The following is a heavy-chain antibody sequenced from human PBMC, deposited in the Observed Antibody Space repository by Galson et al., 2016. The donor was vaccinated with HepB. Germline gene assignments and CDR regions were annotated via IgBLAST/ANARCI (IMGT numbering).Heavy chain of an antibody. CDR3: WRDDFWSGYSIYYYYYGMDV. V-gene: IGHV3-49*03. D-gene: IGHD3-3*01. CDR1: GFTFGDYA. Sequence: CAASGFTFGDYAMSWFRQAPGKGLEWVGFIRSKAYGGTTEYAASVKGRFTISRDDSKSIAYLQMNSLKTEDTAVYYCWRDDFWSGYSIYYYYYGMDVWGQGTTVTVSS. J-gene: IGHJ6*02. CDR2: IRSKAYGGTT.